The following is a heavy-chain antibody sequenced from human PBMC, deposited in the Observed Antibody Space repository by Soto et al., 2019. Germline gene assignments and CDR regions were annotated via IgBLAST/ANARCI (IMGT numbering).Heavy chain of an antibody. CDR3: ARLMRESFDL. Sequence: EVQLVESGGGLVQPGGSLRLSCAASGFTFSDHHMDWVRQAPGKGLEWVGRARNKANDYTTAYAASVKGRFTISSEDSKNSLSLQMNSLKTDDRAVYFCARLMRESFDLWGQGTMVTVSS. J-gene: IGHJ4*02. D-gene: IGHD2-8*01. CDR1: GFTFSDHH. CDR2: ARNKANDYTT. V-gene: IGHV3-72*01.